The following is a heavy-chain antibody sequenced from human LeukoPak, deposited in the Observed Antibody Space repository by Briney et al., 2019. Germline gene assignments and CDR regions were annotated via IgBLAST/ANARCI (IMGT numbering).Heavy chain of an antibody. CDR1: GGTFSSYA. CDR2: IIPIFGTA. D-gene: IGHD3-3*01. J-gene: IGHJ5*02. CDR3: ARATTIFGVVINWFDP. Sequence: ASVKVSCKASGGTFSSYAISWVRQAPGQGLEWMGGIIPIFGTANYAQKFQGRVTITADESTSTAYMELSNLRSEDTAVYYCARATTIFGVVINWFDPWGQGTLVTVSS. V-gene: IGHV1-69*01.